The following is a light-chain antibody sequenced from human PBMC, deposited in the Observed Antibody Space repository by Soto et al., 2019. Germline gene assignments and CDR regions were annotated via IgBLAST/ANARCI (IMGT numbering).Light chain of an antibody. J-gene: IGKJ2*01. CDR1: QGIRTY. Sequence: IHLTQSPSSLSASVGDRVTITCRASQGIRTYLAWYQQKPGKAPKLLIYSASTLQSGVPSRFSGSGSGTDFTLTISSLQPEDFAVYYCQQTFRTPHTFGQGTKLDIK. V-gene: IGKV1-9*01. CDR3: QQTFRTPHT. CDR2: SAS.